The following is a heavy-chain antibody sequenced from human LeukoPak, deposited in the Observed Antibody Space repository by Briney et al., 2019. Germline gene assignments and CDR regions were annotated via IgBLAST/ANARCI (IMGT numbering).Heavy chain of an antibody. Sequence: GGSLRLSCAASGFTFSSYAMSWVRQAPGKGLEWVSAISGSDGSTYYADSVKGRFTISRDNSKNTLYLQMNSLRAEDTAVYYCAKGNWISTLLPYYFDYWGQGTLVTVSS. CDR2: ISGSDGST. V-gene: IGHV3-23*01. J-gene: IGHJ4*02. CDR1: GFTFSSYA. D-gene: IGHD1-1*01. CDR3: AKGNWISTLLPYYFDY.